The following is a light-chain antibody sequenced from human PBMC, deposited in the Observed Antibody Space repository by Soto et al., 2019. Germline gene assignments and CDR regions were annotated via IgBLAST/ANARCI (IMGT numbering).Light chain of an antibody. V-gene: IGLV2-14*01. CDR1: SSDVGGYNY. CDR3: SSYTSSSIVV. CDR2: DVS. Sequence: QSVLTQPASVSGSPGQSITISCTGTSSDVGGYNYVSWYQQHPGKAPKLMIYDVSNRPSGVSNRFSGSKSGNTASLTISGLPAEDEADYYCSSYTSSSIVVFGGGTKVTVL. J-gene: IGLJ2*01.